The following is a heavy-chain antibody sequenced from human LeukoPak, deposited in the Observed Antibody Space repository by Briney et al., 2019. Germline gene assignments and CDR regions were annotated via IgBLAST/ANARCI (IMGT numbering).Heavy chain of an antibody. D-gene: IGHD1-26*01. Sequence: PSQTLSLTCTVSGGSISSGSYYWSWIRQPAGKGLEWIGRIYTSGSTNYNPSLKSRVTISVDTSKNQFSLKLSSVTAADTAVYYCARGGVSGSYYGRDYWGQGTLVTVSS. J-gene: IGHJ4*02. CDR3: ARGGVSGSYYGRDY. V-gene: IGHV4-61*02. CDR2: IYTSGST. CDR1: GGSISSGSYY.